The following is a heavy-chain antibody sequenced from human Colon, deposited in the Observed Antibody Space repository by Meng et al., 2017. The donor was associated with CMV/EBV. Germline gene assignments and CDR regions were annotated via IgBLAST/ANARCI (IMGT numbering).Heavy chain of an antibody. Sequence: SQTLSLTWALSGDSVSSNTAAWNWIRQSPSRGLEWLGRTYYRSKWYNDYALSVKSRITINPDTSKNQFTLQLNSVTHEDTAVYYCVRGGGNFDYWGQGTLVTVSS. CDR2: TYYRSKWYN. CDR3: VRGGGNFDY. V-gene: IGHV6-1*01. J-gene: IGHJ4*02. CDR1: GDSVSSNTAA. D-gene: IGHD4-23*01.